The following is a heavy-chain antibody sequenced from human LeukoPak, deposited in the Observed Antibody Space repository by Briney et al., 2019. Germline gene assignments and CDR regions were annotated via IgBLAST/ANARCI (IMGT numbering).Heavy chain of an antibody. Sequence: PSETLSLTCTVSGGSISSSSYYWGWIRQPPGKGLEWIGSIYYSGSTYYNPSLKSRVTISVDTSKNQFSLKLSSVTAADTAVYYCARGPRFLEWLLYRYRAFDIWGQGTMVTVSS. D-gene: IGHD3-3*01. CDR1: GGSISSSSYY. J-gene: IGHJ3*02. CDR3: ARGPRFLEWLLYRYRAFDI. V-gene: IGHV4-39*07. CDR2: IYYSGST.